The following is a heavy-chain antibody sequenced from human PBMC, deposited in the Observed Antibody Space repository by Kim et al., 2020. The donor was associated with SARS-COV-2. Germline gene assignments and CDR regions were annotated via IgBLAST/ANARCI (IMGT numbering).Heavy chain of an antibody. V-gene: IGHV3-30*07. Sequence: SVKGRFTISRDNSKNTLYLQMNSLRAEDTAVYYCAIPLSGFPPYYYGMDVWGQGTTVTVSS. D-gene: IGHD3-22*01. J-gene: IGHJ6*02. CDR3: AIPLSGFPPYYYGMDV.